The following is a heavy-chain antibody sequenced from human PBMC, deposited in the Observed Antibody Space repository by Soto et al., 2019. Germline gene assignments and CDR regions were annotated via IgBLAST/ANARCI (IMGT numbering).Heavy chain of an antibody. V-gene: IGHV3-23*01. CDR3: AKDYESESYSGKYAIDS. D-gene: IGHD1-26*01. CDR1: GFTFSSYV. Sequence: EVQLLESGGGLVQPGGSLRLSCAASGFTFSSYVMSWVRQAPGKGLEWVSAISGGHTTYYADSAKGRFTISRDNTKNTLYLQMNSLRAEDTALYYCAKDYESESYSGKYAIDSWGQGTLVSVST. CDR2: ISGGHTT. J-gene: IGHJ5*01.